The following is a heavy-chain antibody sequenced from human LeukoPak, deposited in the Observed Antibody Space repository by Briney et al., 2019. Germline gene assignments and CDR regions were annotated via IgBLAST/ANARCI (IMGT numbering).Heavy chain of an antibody. J-gene: IGHJ6*04. CDR2: IIPIFGIA. Sequence: GASVKVSCKASGGTFSSYAISWVRQAPGQGLEWMGRIIPIFGIANYAQKFQGRVTITADKSTSTAYMELSSLRSEDTAVYYCARVIKDVVGGYDLLYYYYGMDVWGKGTTVTVSS. CDR3: ARVIKDVVGGYDLLYYYYGMDV. CDR1: GGTFSSYA. D-gene: IGHD5-12*01. V-gene: IGHV1-69*04.